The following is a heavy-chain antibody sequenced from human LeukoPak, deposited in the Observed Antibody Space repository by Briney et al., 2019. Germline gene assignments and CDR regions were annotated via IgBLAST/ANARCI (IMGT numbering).Heavy chain of an antibody. J-gene: IGHJ5*02. CDR1: GGSISSYY. CDR2: IYTSGST. CDR3: ARDYRGYSYGPNWFDP. D-gene: IGHD5-18*01. V-gene: IGHV4-4*07. Sequence: SETLSLTCTVSGGSISSYYWSWIRQPAGKGLEWIGRIYTSGSTNYNSSLKSRVTMSVDTSKNQFSLKLSSVTAADTAVYYCARDYRGYSYGPNWFDPWGQGTLVTVSS.